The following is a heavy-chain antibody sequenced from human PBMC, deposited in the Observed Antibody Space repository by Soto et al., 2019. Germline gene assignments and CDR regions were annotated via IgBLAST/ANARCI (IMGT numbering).Heavy chain of an antibody. Sequence: PSETLSLTCAVYGGSFSGYYWSWIRQPPGKGLEWIGEINHSGSPNYNPSLKSRVTISVDTSKNQLSLKLSSVTAADTAVYYCASQRYLTFGETGRRFDYWGQGTLVTVSS. CDR2: INHSGSP. V-gene: IGHV4-34*01. D-gene: IGHD3-3*01. CDR3: ASQRYLTFGETGRRFDY. CDR1: GGSFSGYY. J-gene: IGHJ4*02.